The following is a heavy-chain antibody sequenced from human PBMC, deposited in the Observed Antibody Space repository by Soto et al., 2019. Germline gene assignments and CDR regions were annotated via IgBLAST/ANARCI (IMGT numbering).Heavy chain of an antibody. J-gene: IGHJ1*01. V-gene: IGHV3-15*01. CDR2: IKSKTDGGTT. D-gene: IGHD4-17*01. CDR3: TTARGTYGAEYFQH. Sequence: EGSLRLSCAASGFTFTNAWMSWVRQAPGKGLEWVGRIKSKTDGGTTDYAAPVKGRFTISRDDSKNTLYLQMNSLKTEDTAVYYCTTARGTYGAEYFQHWGQGTLVTVSS. CDR1: GFTFTNAW.